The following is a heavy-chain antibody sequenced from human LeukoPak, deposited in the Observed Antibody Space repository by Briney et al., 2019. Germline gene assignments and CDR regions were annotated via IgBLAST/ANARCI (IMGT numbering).Heavy chain of an antibody. CDR1: GGSISSGDYY. V-gene: IGHV4-30-4*02. CDR3: ARVGNPDYDFWSGFSMDV. D-gene: IGHD3-3*01. CDR2: IYYSGST. J-gene: IGHJ6*02. Sequence: PSETLSLTCTVSGGSISSGDYYWSWIRQPPGKGLEWIGYIYYSGSTYYNPSLKSRVTISVDTSKNQFSLKLSSVTAADTAVYYCARVGNPDYDFWSGFSMDVWGQGTTVTVSS.